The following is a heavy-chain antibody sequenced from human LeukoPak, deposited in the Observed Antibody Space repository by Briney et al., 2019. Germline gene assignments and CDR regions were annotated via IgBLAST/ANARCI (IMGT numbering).Heavy chain of an antibody. Sequence: GGSLRLSCAASGFTVSDYYMSWVRQAPGKGLDWVSVIYSGGNTYYADSVKGRFTFSRDNSKNTLYLQMNSLRAEDTAVYYCARAVATIFSGFDPWGQGTLVTVSS. CDR2: IYSGGNT. CDR3: ARAVATIFSGFDP. D-gene: IGHD5-12*01. V-gene: IGHV3-53*01. CDR1: GFTVSDYY. J-gene: IGHJ5*02.